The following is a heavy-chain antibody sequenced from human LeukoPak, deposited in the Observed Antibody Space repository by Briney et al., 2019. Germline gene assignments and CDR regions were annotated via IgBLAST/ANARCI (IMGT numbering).Heavy chain of an antibody. V-gene: IGHV4-30-2*01. J-gene: IGHJ3*02. CDR1: GGSLSSGGYC. Sequence: SETLSLTCAVSGGSLSSGGYCWSWIRQPPGKGLEWIGYIYHSGSTYYNPSLKSRVTISVDSSKNQFSLKLSSVTAADTAVYYCARGRAVRGVIIGAFDIWGQGTMVTVSS. D-gene: IGHD3-10*01. CDR2: IYHSGST. CDR3: ARGRAVRGVIIGAFDI.